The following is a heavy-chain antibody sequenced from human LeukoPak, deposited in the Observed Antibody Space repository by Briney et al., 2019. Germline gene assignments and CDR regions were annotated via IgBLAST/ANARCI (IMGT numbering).Heavy chain of an antibody. CDR2: IYYSGST. J-gene: IGHJ4*02. V-gene: IGHV4-39*01. CDR3: ARYHSTWGLNY. CDR1: GASISSITYY. D-gene: IGHD2-2*01. Sequence: SETLSLTCTVSGASISSITYYWGWIRQPPGKGLEWIGSIYYSGSTYYTTSLKSRVTISIDTSNNQFSLKLTSVTAADTAVYYCARYHSTWGLNYWGQGTLVTGSS.